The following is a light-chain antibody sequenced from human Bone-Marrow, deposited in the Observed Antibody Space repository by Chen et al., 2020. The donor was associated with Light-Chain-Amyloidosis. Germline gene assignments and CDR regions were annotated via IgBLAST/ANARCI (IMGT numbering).Light chain of an antibody. CDR2: EVT. J-gene: IGLJ2*01. Sequence: QSALTQPPSVSGSPGQSVTISCTGTSSDVGSYHRVSWYQQSPGTAPKLMIYEVTKRPSGVPDRFSGSKSGITASLTISGRQAEDEADYYCSTYTRTTTLIFGGGTKLPVL. CDR1: SSDVGSYHR. V-gene: IGLV2-18*02. CDR3: STYTRTTTLI.